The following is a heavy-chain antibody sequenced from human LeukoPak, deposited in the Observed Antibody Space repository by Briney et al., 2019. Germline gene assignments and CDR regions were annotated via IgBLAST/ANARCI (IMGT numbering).Heavy chain of an antibody. CDR1: RYILTNYY. D-gene: IGHD5-18*01. CDR3: ARGSRIVYSYGCFDY. V-gene: IGHV1-46*01. CDR2: INPTTV. J-gene: IGHJ4*02. Sequence: ASVKVSCKASRYILTNYYMHWVRQAPGQVLEWIGIINPTTVSYAQKFQGRVTMTRDTSTSTVYSELSSLTFEDTAVYYCARGSRIVYSYGCFDYWGQGTLVIVSS.